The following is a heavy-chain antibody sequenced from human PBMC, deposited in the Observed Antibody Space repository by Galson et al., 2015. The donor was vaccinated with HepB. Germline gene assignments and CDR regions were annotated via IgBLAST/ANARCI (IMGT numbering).Heavy chain of an antibody. D-gene: IGHD3-10*01. CDR3: ARGITMVPGPHPYYYYYGMDV. V-gene: IGHV1-69*13. Sequence: SVKVSCKASGGTFSSHAISWVRQAPGQGLEWMGGIIPIFGIANYAQKFQGRVTITADESTSTAYMELSSLRSEDTAVYYCARGITMVPGPHPYYYYYGMDVWGQGTTVTVSS. CDR2: IIPIFGIA. CDR1: GGTFSSHA. J-gene: IGHJ6*02.